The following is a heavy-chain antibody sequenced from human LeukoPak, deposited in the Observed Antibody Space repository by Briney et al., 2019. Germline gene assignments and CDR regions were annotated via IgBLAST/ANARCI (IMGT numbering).Heavy chain of an antibody. J-gene: IGHJ3*02. CDR3: ARHEGPGLLYFGELSEGDAFDI. CDR2: NNHSGST. D-gene: IGHD3-10*01. Sequence: SETLSLTCAVYGGSFSGYYWSWIRQPPGKGLEWIGENNHSGSTYFNPSLKSRVTISVDSSKNHFSLKLSFVTAADTALYYCARHEGPGLLYFGELSEGDAFDIWGQGTMVTVSS. V-gene: IGHV4-34*01. CDR1: GGSFSGYY.